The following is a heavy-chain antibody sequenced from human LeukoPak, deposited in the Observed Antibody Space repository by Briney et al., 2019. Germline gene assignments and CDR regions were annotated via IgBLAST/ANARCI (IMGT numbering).Heavy chain of an antibody. CDR2: IFYIGNT. Sequence: PSETLSLTCTVSGGSISSYYWSWIRQPPGKGLEWIGYIFYIGNTDYNPSLKSRVTISLDTSKNQFSLKLSSVTAADTAVYYCARPMVRGINDALDIWGQGTMVTVSS. V-gene: IGHV4-59*08. D-gene: IGHD3-10*01. J-gene: IGHJ3*02. CDR1: GGSISSYY. CDR3: ARPMVRGINDALDI.